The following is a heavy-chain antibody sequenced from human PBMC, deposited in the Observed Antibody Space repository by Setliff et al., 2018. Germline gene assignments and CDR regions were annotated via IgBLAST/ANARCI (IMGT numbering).Heavy chain of an antibody. J-gene: IGHJ6*03. CDR1: GGSISSYY. CDR3: AREQWLDPPGYYYMDV. D-gene: IGHD6-19*01. Sequence: PSETLSLTCTVSGGSISSYYWSWIRQPAGKGLEWIGHIYIGGSANYNPSFKSRVTMSIDTSKNQFSLKLNSVTAADMAVYYCAREQWLDPPGYYYMDVWAKGTTVTVS. CDR2: IYIGGSA. V-gene: IGHV4-4*07.